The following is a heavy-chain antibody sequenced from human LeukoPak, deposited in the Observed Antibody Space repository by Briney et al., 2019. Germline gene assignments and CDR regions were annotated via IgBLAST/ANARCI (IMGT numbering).Heavy chain of an antibody. Sequence: GGSLRLSCAASGFNVNIYYMTWVRQPPGRGLEWVSVIYSGGSTYYADSVKGRFTISRDNSKNKVSLQMNSLRAEDTAVYYCVKEESEMSTTHGWFDPWGQGTLVIVSS. V-gene: IGHV3-53*01. D-gene: IGHD1-1*01. J-gene: IGHJ5*02. CDR3: VKEESEMSTTHGWFDP. CDR2: IYSGGST. CDR1: GFNVNIYY.